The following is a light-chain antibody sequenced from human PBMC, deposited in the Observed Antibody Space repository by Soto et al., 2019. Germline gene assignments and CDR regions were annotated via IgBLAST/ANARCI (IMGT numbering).Light chain of an antibody. Sequence: IVLTQSSGTLSLSLGGRASLSLVASQSVSNNYLAWYQQKRGQGPRLLIYGASSRATGIPDRFSGSGSGTDFTLTINRLEPEDFAVYYCQQYGYSPAFGGGTKVDIK. J-gene: IGKJ4*01. CDR2: GAS. V-gene: IGKV3-20*01. CDR1: QSVSNNY. CDR3: QQYGYSPA.